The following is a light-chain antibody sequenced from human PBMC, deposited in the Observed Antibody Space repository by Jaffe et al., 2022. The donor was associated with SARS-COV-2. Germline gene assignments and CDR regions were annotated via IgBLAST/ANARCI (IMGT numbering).Light chain of an antibody. Sequence: QSVLAQPPSASGTPGQRVTISCSGGSSNIGSNTVNWYQQLPRTAPKILIYSDTQRPSGVPDRFSGSKSDTSASLAISGLQSEDEADYYCAAWDDSLNGPVFGGGTKLTVL. V-gene: IGLV1-44*01. CDR1: SSNIGSNT. CDR3: AAWDDSLNGPV. CDR2: SDT. J-gene: IGLJ2*01.